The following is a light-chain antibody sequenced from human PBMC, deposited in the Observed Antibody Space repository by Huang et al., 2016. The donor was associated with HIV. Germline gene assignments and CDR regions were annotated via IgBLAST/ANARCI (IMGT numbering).Light chain of an antibody. CDR1: EGISNY. CDR2: AAA. Sequence: IQLTQSPSSLSASVGDRVTITCRASEGISNYLAWYQQKPWKAPKLLIDAAATLQSGGPSRFSGSGSGTDFTLTIISLQPEDFATYYCQHLNSHPTFGPGTKVDIK. J-gene: IGKJ3*01. CDR3: QHLNSHPT. V-gene: IGKV1-9*01.